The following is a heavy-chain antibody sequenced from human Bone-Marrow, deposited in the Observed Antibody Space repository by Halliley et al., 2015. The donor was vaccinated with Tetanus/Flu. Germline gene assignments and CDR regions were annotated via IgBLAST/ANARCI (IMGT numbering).Heavy chain of an antibody. CDR2: ISSEGSLP. Sequence: KGLGWVAYISSEGSLPYHADSVKGRFTISRENTKNSLYLQMNNVRVEDTAVYYCAKDGRRGMDSWGHGTLVTVSS. D-gene: IGHD2-15*01. CDR3: AKDGRRGMDS. J-gene: IGHJ5*01. V-gene: IGHV3-48*03.